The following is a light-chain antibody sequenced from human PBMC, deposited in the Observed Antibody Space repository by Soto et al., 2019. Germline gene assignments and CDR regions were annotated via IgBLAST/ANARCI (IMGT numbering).Light chain of an antibody. CDR2: AAS. CDR1: QSVSSSY. V-gene: IGKV3-20*01. J-gene: IGKJ2*01. CDR3: QQYGDSPPYN. Sequence: EIVLTQSPGTLSLSPGERATLSCRASQSVSSSYLAWYQQKPGRAPMLLIYAASSRATGIPDRFSGSGSGTDFTLTISRLEPEDFAVYYCQQYGDSPPYNFGQGTKLEIK.